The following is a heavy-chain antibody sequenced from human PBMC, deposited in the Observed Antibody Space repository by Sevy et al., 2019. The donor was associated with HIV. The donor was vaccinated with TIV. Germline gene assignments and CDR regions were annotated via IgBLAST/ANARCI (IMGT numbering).Heavy chain of an antibody. J-gene: IGHJ4*02. CDR3: ARDLPPSATTVAYFDC. CDR1: GFTFISYE. V-gene: IGHV3-48*03. D-gene: IGHD4-17*01. CDR2: ISNSGTSM. Sequence: GGSLRLSCVASGFTFISYEMNWVRQAPGKGLEWVSYISNSGTSMYYSDSVKGRFTISRDNARNSLYLQMNSLRAEDTAVYYCARDLPPSATTVAYFDCWGQGTLVTVSS.